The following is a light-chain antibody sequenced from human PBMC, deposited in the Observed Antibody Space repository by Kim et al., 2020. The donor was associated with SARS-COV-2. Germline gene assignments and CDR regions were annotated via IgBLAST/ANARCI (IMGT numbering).Light chain of an antibody. CDR2: GAS. J-gene: IGKJ2*03. CDR3: QQDGSSPYS. Sequence: EIVLTQSPGTLSLSPGERATLSCRASQSDTSSYLAWYQQKPGQAPRLLMYGASSRATGIPDRFGGSGSGTDFTLTISRLEPEDFAVYYCQQDGSSPYSFGQGTKLEI. V-gene: IGKV3-20*01. CDR1: QSDTSSY.